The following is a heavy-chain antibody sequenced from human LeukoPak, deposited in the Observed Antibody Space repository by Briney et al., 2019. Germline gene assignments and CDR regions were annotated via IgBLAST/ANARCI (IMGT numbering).Heavy chain of an antibody. V-gene: IGHV4-34*01. J-gene: IGHJ4*02. D-gene: IGHD2-21*01. CDR2: INDSGDP. Sequence: SETLSLTCAVYGGSFSGYYRTWIRQPPGKGLEWIGGINDSGDPNYNPSLKSRVTISVDTSKNQFSLKLTSVTAADTAVYYCARDDCAITVCHLFLDSWGQGTLVTVSS. CDR1: GGSFSGYY. CDR3: ARDDCAITVCHLFLDS.